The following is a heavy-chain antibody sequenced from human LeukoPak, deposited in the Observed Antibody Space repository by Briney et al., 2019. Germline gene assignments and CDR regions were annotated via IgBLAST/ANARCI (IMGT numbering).Heavy chain of an antibody. Sequence: ASVKVSCKASGYAFTSVGITWVRRAPGQGLEWMGWISPYNGNTRYAQKSQGRVAMTTDTSTTTAYMELRGLRFNDTAVYYCARAGPGSDWYFDYWGQGTLVTVSS. CDR3: ARAGPGSDWYFDY. J-gene: IGHJ4*02. V-gene: IGHV1-18*01. CDR1: GYAFTSVG. D-gene: IGHD6-19*01. CDR2: ISPYNGNT.